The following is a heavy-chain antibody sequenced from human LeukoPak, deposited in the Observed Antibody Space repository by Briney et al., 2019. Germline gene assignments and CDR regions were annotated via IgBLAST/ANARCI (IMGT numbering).Heavy chain of an antibody. CDR3: AREVGGYDSGYYYYYMDV. J-gene: IGHJ6*03. CDR2: MNPNSGNT. Sequence: ASVKVSCKASGYTFTSYDINWVRQATGQGLEWMGWMNPNSGNTGYAQKFQGRATITRNTSISTAYMELSSLRSEDTAVYYCAREVGGYDSGYYYYYMDVWGKGTTVTVSS. V-gene: IGHV1-8*03. CDR1: GYTFTSYD. D-gene: IGHD5-12*01.